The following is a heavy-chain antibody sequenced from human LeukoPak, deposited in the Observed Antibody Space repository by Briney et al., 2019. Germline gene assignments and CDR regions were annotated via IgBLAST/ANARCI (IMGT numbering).Heavy chain of an antibody. D-gene: IGHD3-9*01. V-gene: IGHV1-18*01. Sequence: ASVKVSCKASGYTFTSYGISWVRQAPGQGLEWMGWISAYNGNTNYVQKLQGRVTMTTDTSTSTAYMELRSLRSDDTAVYYCATNDILTGYYLSGRGAFDIWGQGTMVTVSS. J-gene: IGHJ3*02. CDR1: GYTFTSYG. CDR3: ATNDILTGYYLSGRGAFDI. CDR2: ISAYNGNT.